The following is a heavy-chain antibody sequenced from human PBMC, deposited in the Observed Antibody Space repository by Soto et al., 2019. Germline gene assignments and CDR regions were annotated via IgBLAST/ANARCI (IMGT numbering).Heavy chain of an antibody. Sequence: QVQLVQSGAEVKKPGSSVKVSCKASGGTFSSYAISWVRQAPGQGLEWMGGIIPIFSTTNYAQKLQGRVTLTADESTSTAYMELSSLRSEDTAVYYCAREGYCSGGSCYNFQHWGQGTLVTVSS. J-gene: IGHJ1*01. CDR2: IIPIFSTT. V-gene: IGHV1-69*01. CDR3: AREGYCSGGSCYNFQH. CDR1: GGTFSSYA. D-gene: IGHD2-15*01.